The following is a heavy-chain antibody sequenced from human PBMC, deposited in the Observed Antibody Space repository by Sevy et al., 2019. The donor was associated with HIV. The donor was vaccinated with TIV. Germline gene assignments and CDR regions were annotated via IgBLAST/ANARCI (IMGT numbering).Heavy chain of an antibody. CDR1: GGSITSTDFS. V-gene: IGHV4-30-2*01. CDR2: IHHAGST. Sequence: SETLSLTCAVSGGSITSTDFSCSWIRQAPGRGLEWIGFIHHAGSTYYNPSFQSRVTISVDRPRNEFSLKLSSVTAADTAVYYCARALRGGNLAFDICGQGTRVTVS. J-gene: IGHJ3*02. CDR3: ARALRGGNLAFDI. D-gene: IGHD2-15*01.